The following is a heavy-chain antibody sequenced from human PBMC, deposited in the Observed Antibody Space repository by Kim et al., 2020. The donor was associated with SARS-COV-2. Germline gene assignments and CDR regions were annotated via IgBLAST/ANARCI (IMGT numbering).Heavy chain of an antibody. J-gene: IGHJ6*02. CDR2: INHSGST. Sequence: SETLSLTCAVYGGSFSGYYWSWIRQPPGKGLEWIGEINHSGSTNYNPSLKSRVTISVDTSKNQFSLKLSSVTAADTAVYYCARDRTRCTNGVCYVPASYYYYGMDVWGQGTTVTVSS. V-gene: IGHV4-34*01. D-gene: IGHD2-8*01. CDR1: GGSFSGYY. CDR3: ARDRTRCTNGVCYVPASYYYYGMDV.